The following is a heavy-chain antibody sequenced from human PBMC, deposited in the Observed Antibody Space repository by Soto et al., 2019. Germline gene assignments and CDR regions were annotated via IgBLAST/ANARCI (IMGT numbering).Heavy chain of an antibody. CDR3: ARGRGSTGYLGREHDFDN. D-gene: IGHD2-2*01. J-gene: IGHJ4*02. CDR1: GFTFSSYG. CDR2: IGSSGYRT. V-gene: IGHV3-23*01. Sequence: PGGSLTLSCAASGFTFSSYGMSWVRQAPGKGLEWVSSIGSSGYRTDYADSVKGRFTISRDNSKTTLHLQMNSLRAEDTAVYYCARGRGSTGYLGREHDFDNWGQGNLVTVSS.